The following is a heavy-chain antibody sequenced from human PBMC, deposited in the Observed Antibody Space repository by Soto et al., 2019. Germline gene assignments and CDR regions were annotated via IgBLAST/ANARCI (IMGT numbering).Heavy chain of an antibody. CDR1: GFTFHDYA. CDR3: ATSQVLCCTNGVCSYYYAMDV. V-gene: IGHV3-9*01. J-gene: IGHJ6*02. D-gene: IGHD2-8*01. CDR2: ISWNSGSI. Sequence: EVQLLESGGGLVQPGRSLRLSCAASGFTFHDYAMHWVRQAPGKGLEWVSAISWNSGSIGYADSVKGRFTISRDNGKNSLYLQMNSLRAEDTALYYCATSQVLCCTNGVCSYYYAMDVWGQGTTVTVS.